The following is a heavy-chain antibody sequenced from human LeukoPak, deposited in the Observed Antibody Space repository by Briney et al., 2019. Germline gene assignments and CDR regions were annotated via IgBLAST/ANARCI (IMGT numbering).Heavy chain of an antibody. Sequence: GASVKVSCKASGYTFTSYYMHWVRQAPGQGLEWMGIINPSGGSTSYAQKFQGRVTMTRDTSTSTVYMELSSLRSEDTAVYYCARDLIAAAGHYYYYGMDVWGQGTTVTVSS. D-gene: IGHD6-13*01. CDR1: GYTFTSYY. V-gene: IGHV1-46*01. CDR3: ARDLIAAAGHYYYYGMDV. CDR2: INPSGGST. J-gene: IGHJ6*02.